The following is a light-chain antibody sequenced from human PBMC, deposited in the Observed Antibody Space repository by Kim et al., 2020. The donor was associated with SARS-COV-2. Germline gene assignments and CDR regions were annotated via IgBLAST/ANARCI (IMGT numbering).Light chain of an antibody. J-gene: IGKJ2*01. CDR2: DAS. V-gene: IGKV1-5*01. CDR1: QYIGRW. Sequence: IQVTQSPSTLSASVGDTVTITCRASQYIGRWLAWYQQKPGNAPKVLIYDASALESGGPSRFNASGSGTEFTLTITNVQPDDFATYSSQQYNSPYIFGQGPKLEI. CDR3: QQYNSPYI.